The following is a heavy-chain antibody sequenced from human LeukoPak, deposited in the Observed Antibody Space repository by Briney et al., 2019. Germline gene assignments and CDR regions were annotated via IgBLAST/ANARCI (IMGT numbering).Heavy chain of an antibody. Sequence: SVKVSCKASGGTFSSYAISWVRQAPGQGLEWMGGIIPIFGTANYAQKFQGRVTITADKSTSTAYMELRSLRSDDTAVYYCVRSAVAGTLRKLDYWGQGTLVTVSS. CDR2: IIPIFGTA. CDR3: VRSAVAGTLRKLDY. D-gene: IGHD6-19*01. CDR1: GGTFSSYA. J-gene: IGHJ4*02. V-gene: IGHV1-69*06.